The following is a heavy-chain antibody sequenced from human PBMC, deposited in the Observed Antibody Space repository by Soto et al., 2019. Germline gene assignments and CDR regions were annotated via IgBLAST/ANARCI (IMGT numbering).Heavy chain of an antibody. J-gene: IGHJ6*02. Sequence: QVQLQQWGAGLLKPSETLSLTCAVYGGSFSGYYWSWIRQPPGKGLEWIGEINHSGSTNYNPSLKSRVTISVDTAKNQFSLKLSSVTAADTAVYYCARDPYGSGRYYYYYDGMDVWGQGPTVTVSS. D-gene: IGHD3-10*01. CDR3: ARDPYGSGRYYYYYDGMDV. CDR2: INHSGST. V-gene: IGHV4-34*01. CDR1: GGSFSGYY.